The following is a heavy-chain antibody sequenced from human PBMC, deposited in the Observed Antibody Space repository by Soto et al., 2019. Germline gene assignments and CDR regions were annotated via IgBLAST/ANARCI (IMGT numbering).Heavy chain of an antibody. D-gene: IGHD3-3*01. V-gene: IGHV3-11*01. Sequence: PGGSLRLSCAASGFIFSDNYMSWIRQAPGKGLEWVSYISSSGRTIYYADSVKGRFTISRDNAKNSLYLQMNSLRAEDTAVYYCARETSWSIDYWGQGTLVTVSS. CDR1: GFIFSDNY. J-gene: IGHJ4*02. CDR3: ARETSWSIDY. CDR2: ISSSGRTI.